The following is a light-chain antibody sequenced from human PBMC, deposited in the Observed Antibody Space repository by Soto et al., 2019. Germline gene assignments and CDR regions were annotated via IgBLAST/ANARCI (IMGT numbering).Light chain of an antibody. CDR2: GAS. Sequence: EIVMTQSPATLSVSPGERATLSCRASQSVSSNLAWYQQKPGQAPRLLIYGASTRATGIPARFSGSGSGTEFTLTISSLQSEDFAVYYCQQYNYWPITFGQGTRLEIK. CDR1: QSVSSN. CDR3: QQYNYWPIT. V-gene: IGKV3-15*01. J-gene: IGKJ5*01.